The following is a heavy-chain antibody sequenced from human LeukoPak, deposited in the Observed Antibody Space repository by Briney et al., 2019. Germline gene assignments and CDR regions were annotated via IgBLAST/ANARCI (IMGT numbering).Heavy chain of an antibody. V-gene: IGHV4-34*01. CDR1: GGSFSGHY. CDR2: INHSGGT. D-gene: IGHD4-11*01. Sequence: SETLSLTCAVYGGSFSGHYWSWIRQPPGKGLEWIGEINHSGGTNYNPSLKSRVTISVDTSKNQFSLKLSSVTAADTAVYYCARGVRDQYYFDYWGQGTLVTVSS. CDR3: ARGVRDQYYFDY. J-gene: IGHJ4*02.